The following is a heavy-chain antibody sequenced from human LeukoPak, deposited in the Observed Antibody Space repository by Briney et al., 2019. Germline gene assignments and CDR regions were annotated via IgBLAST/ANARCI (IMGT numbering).Heavy chain of an antibody. CDR1: GFSFSDEY. J-gene: IGHJ2*01. V-gene: IGHV3-11*06. Sequence: GGSLRLSCAASGFSFSDEYMSWIRQAPGQGLEWVSYISSSGDYTNHADSVKGRFTISRDNAKNSLYLQMNSLRAEDTAVYYCARDTAWYFDLWGRGTLVTVSS. CDR3: ARDTAWYFDL. CDR2: ISSSGDYT. D-gene: IGHD4-17*01.